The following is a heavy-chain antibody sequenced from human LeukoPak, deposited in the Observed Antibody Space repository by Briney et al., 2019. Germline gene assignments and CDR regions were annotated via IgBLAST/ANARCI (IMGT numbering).Heavy chain of an antibody. CDR2: IYTTGST. Sequence: SETLSLTCTVSGGSISSGSDYWSWIRQPAGKGLDWIARIYTTGSTYYNPSLKSRVTISVDTSKNQFSLKLSSVTAADTAVYYCAKQVLGTYYYDRRGAFDIWGQGTMVTVSS. V-gene: IGHV4-61*02. CDR3: AKQVLGTYYYDRRGAFDI. D-gene: IGHD3-22*01. CDR1: GGSISSGSDY. J-gene: IGHJ3*02.